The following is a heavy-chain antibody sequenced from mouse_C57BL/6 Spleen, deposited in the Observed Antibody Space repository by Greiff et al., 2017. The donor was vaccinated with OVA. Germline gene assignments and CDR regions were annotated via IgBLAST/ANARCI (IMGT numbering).Heavy chain of an antibody. CDR3: ARSFYYYGSSYDYAMDY. D-gene: IGHD1-1*01. V-gene: IGHV1-20*01. Sequence: EVQLQQSGPELVKPGDSVKISCKASGYSFTGYFMNWVMQSHGKSLEWIGRINPYNGDTFYNQKFKGKATLTVDKSSSTAHMELRSLTSEDSAVYYCARSFYYYGSSYDYAMDYWGQGTSVTVSS. CDR1: GYSFTGYF. CDR2: INPYNGDT. J-gene: IGHJ4*01.